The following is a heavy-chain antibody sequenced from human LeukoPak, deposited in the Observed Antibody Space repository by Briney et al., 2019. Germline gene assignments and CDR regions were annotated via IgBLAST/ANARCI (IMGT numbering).Heavy chain of an antibody. D-gene: IGHD6-6*01. CDR3: ARDVSDGQLLDY. CDR1: GYTFTSYG. Sequence: ASVKVSCKASGYTFTSYGISWVRQAPGQGLEWMGWISAYNSNTNYAQKLQGRVTMTTDTSTSTAYMELRSLRSDDTAVYYCARDVSDGQLLDYWGQGTLVTVSS. J-gene: IGHJ4*02. V-gene: IGHV1-18*01. CDR2: ISAYNSNT.